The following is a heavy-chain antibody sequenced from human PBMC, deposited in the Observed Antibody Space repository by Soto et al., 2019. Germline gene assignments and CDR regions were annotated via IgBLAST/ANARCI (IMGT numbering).Heavy chain of an antibody. V-gene: IGHV4-30-4*01. CDR1: CDSISSGNKY. J-gene: IGHJ6*02. Sequence: PLSLTCTWSCDSISSGNKYFSSIRHPPGKGLEWIGYIFSSGTTYYNPSLKSRLTMSLDASQNQFSLKLNSLTDADTAVYFCARVPSPFDYYYAMDVWGQGTTVTVSS. CDR2: IFSSGTT. CDR3: ARVPSPFDYYYAMDV. D-gene: IGHD3-16*01.